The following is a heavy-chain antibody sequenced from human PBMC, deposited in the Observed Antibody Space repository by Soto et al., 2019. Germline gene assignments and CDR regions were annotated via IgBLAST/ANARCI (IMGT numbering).Heavy chain of an antibody. CDR3: AREYYYDSSGYYTRYYFDY. J-gene: IGHJ4*02. D-gene: IGHD3-22*01. V-gene: IGHV3-21*01. Sequence: EVQLVESGGGPVKPGGSLRLSCAASGFTFSSYSMNWVRQTPGKGLEWVSSISSSSSYIYYADSVKGRFTISRDNAKNSLYLQMNSLRAEDSAVYYCAREYYYDSSGYYTRYYFDYWGQGTLVTVSS. CDR2: ISSSSSYI. CDR1: GFTFSSYS.